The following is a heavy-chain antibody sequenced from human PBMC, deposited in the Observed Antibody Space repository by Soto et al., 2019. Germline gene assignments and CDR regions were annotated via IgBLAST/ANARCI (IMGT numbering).Heavy chain of an antibody. CDR1: GFTFSSYA. D-gene: IGHD4-17*01. J-gene: IGHJ6*02. Sequence: QVQLVESGGGVVQPGRSLRLSCAASGFTFSSYAMHWVRQAPGKGLEWVAVISYDGSNKYYADSVKGRFTISRDNSKNPLYLQMNSLRAEDTAVYYCARDSVDYGGWYYYYYGMDVWGQGTTVTVSS. CDR3: ARDSVDYGGWYYYYYGMDV. V-gene: IGHV3-30-3*01. CDR2: ISYDGSNK.